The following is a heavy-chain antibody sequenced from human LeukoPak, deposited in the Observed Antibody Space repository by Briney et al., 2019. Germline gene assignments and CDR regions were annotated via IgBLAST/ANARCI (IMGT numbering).Heavy chain of an antibody. Sequence: LETLCLTCTVSGGSISSSSYYWGWIRQPPGKGLEWIGSIYYSGSTYYNPSLKSRVTISVDTSKNQFSLKLSSVTAADTAVYYCARHGERLLQLPINWFDPWGQGTLVTVSS. J-gene: IGHJ5*02. V-gene: IGHV4-39*01. CDR3: ARHGERLLQLPINWFDP. CDR1: GGSISSSSYY. CDR2: IYYSGST. D-gene: IGHD5-24*01.